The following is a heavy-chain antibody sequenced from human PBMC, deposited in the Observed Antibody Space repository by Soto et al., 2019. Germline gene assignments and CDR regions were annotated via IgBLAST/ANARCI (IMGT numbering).Heavy chain of an antibody. CDR2: IIPIFGTA. J-gene: IGHJ5*02. V-gene: IGHV1-69*06. CDR1: GGTFSSYA. D-gene: IGHD2-21*02. Sequence: QVQLVQSGSEVKKPGSSVKVSCKAAGGTFSSYAISWVRQAPGQGLEWMGGIIPIFGTANYAQKFQGRVTITADKSTSTAYMELSSLRSEDTAVYYCVRDVATGTRWFDPWGQGTLVTVSS. CDR3: VRDVATGTRWFDP.